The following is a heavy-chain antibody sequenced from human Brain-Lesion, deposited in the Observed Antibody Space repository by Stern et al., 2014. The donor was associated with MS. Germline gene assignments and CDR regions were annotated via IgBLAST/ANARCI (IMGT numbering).Heavy chain of an antibody. Sequence: VQLVQSGAEVKKPGESLKISCKGSGYSFTSYWIGWVRQMPGKGLEWMGIIYPGDSDTRYSPAFQGQVTISVDKSINPAYLQWRSLKASDTAIYYCARDWYPFDYWGQGTLVTVSS. V-gene: IGHV5-51*01. CDR1: GYSFTSYW. J-gene: IGHJ4*02. CDR2: IYPGDSDT. CDR3: ARDWYPFDY. D-gene: IGHD6-13*01.